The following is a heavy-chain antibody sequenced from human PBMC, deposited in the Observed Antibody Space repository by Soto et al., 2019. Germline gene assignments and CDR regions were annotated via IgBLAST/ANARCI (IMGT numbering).Heavy chain of an antibody. CDR3: VGATDDDAFDI. V-gene: IGHV3-9*01. D-gene: IGHD1-26*01. Sequence: EVQLVESGGGLVQPGRSLRLSCAASGFTFDDYAMHWVRQAPGKGLEWVSGISWNSGSIGYADSVKGRFTISRDNAKNSLYLQMNSLRVEDTALYYCVGATDDDAFDIWGQGTMVTVSS. CDR2: ISWNSGSI. J-gene: IGHJ3*02. CDR1: GFTFDDYA.